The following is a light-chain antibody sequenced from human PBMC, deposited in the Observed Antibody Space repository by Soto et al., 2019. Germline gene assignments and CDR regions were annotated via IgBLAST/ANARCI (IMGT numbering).Light chain of an antibody. V-gene: IGKV3-11*01. J-gene: IGKJ3*01. Sequence: EIVLTQYPATLSLSPGESATLSCRASQSISSYLAWYQQKPDQAPRLLIYDASNRATGIPARFSGSGSGTDFTLTISSLEPEDFAVYYCHQRSTWPFTFGPGTKVDIK. CDR3: HQRSTWPFT. CDR1: QSISSY. CDR2: DAS.